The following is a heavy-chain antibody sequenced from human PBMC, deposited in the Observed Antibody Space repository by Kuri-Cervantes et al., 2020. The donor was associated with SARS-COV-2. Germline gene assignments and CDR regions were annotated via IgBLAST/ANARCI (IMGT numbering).Heavy chain of an antibody. V-gene: IGHV3-74*01. CDR2: INSDGSST. D-gene: IGHD6-25*01. CDR1: GFTFSSYW. J-gene: IGHJ5*02. Sequence: GESLKISCAASGFTFSSYWMHWVRQAPGKGLVWVSRINSDGSSTSYADSVKGRFTISRDNAKNTLYLQMNSLRAEDTAVYYCARVSIGQRLRFDPWGQGTLVTVSS. CDR3: ARVSIGQRLRFDP.